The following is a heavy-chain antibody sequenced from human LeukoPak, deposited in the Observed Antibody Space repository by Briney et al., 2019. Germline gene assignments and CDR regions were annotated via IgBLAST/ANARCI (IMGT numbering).Heavy chain of an antibody. CDR3: AKQYDFWSGPDY. CDR1: GFTFNVYG. Sequence: PGGSLRLSCAASGFTFNVYGIHWVRQAPGKGLEWVAVIWNDGSNKYYADSVKGRFTISRDNSKNTLYLQMNSLRVEDTAVYYCAKQYDFWSGPDYWGQGTLVTVSS. J-gene: IGHJ4*02. V-gene: IGHV3-33*06. CDR2: IWNDGSNK. D-gene: IGHD3-3*01.